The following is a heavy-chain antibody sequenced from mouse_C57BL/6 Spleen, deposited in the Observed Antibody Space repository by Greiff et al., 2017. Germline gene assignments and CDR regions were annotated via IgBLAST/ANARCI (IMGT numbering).Heavy chain of an antibody. V-gene: IGHV1-9*01. Sequence: QVQLKQSGAELMKPGASVKLSCKATGYTFTGYWIEWVKQRPGHGLEWIGEILPGSGSTNYNEKFKGKATFTADTSSNTAFMRLSSLTTEDSAIYCCARGGYPPWFAYWGQGTLVTVSA. D-gene: IGHD2-2*01. CDR3: ARGGYPPWFAY. J-gene: IGHJ3*01. CDR1: GYTFTGYW. CDR2: ILPGSGST.